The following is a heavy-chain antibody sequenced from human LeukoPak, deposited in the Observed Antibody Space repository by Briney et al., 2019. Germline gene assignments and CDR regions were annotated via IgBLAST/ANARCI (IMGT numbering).Heavy chain of an antibody. CDR2: IKSKTDGGTT. CDR3: AKDRTEGSETGYYMDV. CDR1: GFTFSNAW. J-gene: IGHJ6*03. V-gene: IGHV3-15*01. Sequence: GGSLRLSCAASGFTFSNAWMSWVRQAPGKGLEWVGRIKSKTDGGTTDYAAPVKGRFTISRDDSKNTLYLQMNSLRAEDTAVYYCAKDRTEGSETGYYMDVWGKGTTVTVSS. D-gene: IGHD1-1*01.